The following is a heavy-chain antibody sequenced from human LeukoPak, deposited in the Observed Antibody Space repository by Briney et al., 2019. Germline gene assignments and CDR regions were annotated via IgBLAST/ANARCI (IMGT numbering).Heavy chain of an antibody. CDR1: GFTFSSYG. CDR2: ISYDGSNK. D-gene: IGHD6-19*01. V-gene: IGHV3-30*19. J-gene: IGHJ4*02. CDR3: ARDRVVVAGSYYFDY. Sequence: GGSLRLSCAASGFTFSSYGMHWVRQAPGRGLEWVAVISYDGSNKYYADSVKGRFTISRDNSKNTLYLQMNSLRADDTAVYYCARDRVVVAGSYYFDYWGQGTLVTVSS.